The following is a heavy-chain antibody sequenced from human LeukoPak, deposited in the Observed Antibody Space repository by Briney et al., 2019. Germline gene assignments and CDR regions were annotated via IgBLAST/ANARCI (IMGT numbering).Heavy chain of an antibody. V-gene: IGHV3-21*01. J-gene: IGHJ3*02. CDR3: ARDLAWDAFDI. CDR2: IHSSSGSI. Sequence: GGSLRLSCAASGFXFTNYNINWVRQAPGKGLEWVSSIHSSSGSIYYADSLKGRFTISRDNAKNSLYLQMNSLRAEGTAVYYCARDLAWDAFDIWGQGTMVTVSS. CDR1: GFXFTNYN.